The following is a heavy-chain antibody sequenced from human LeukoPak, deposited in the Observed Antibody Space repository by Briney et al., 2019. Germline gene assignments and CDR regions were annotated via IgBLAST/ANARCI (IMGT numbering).Heavy chain of an antibody. D-gene: IGHD1-26*01. CDR2: IYYSGST. CDR1: GGSISSSSYY. V-gene: IGHV4-39*01. J-gene: IGHJ4*02. Sequence: PSETLSLTCTVSGGSISSSSYYWGWIRQPPGNGLEWIGSIYYSGSTYYNPSLKSRVTISVDTSKNQFSLKLSSVTAADTAVYYCARLSGSYFGFDYWGQGTLVTVSS. CDR3: ARLSGSYFGFDY.